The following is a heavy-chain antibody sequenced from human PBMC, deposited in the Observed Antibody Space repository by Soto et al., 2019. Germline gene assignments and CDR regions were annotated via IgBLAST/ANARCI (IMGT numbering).Heavy chain of an antibody. CDR2: IGSSSSFS. CDR3: ARGPRKDSGYYVLYYYYCMDV. J-gene: IGHJ6*02. D-gene: IGHD4-17*01. CDR1: GFTFSDYT. Sequence: EVQLVESGGGLVKPGGSLRLSCAASGFTFSDYTMNWVRQAPGKGLVWVSSIGSSSSFSYYADSVEGRFTISRDNARNGLFLQMKSLRVEDTAVYYCARGPRKDSGYYVLYYYYCMDVWGQGTTVTVSS. V-gene: IGHV3-21*01.